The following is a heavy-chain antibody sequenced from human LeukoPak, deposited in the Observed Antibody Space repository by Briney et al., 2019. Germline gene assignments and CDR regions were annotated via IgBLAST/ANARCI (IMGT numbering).Heavy chain of an antibody. J-gene: IGHJ4*02. CDR1: GFTFSTYG. V-gene: IGHV3-30*18. CDR2: ISHDGGDE. CDR3: AKAGGVDY. Sequence: PGRSLRLSCAASGFTFSTYGMHWVRQAPGKGLEWVAVISHDGGDEHYTDSVKGRFTIPRDNSKNTLYLQMNSLRAEDTAVYYCAKAGGVDYWGQGTLVTVSS. D-gene: IGHD2-8*01.